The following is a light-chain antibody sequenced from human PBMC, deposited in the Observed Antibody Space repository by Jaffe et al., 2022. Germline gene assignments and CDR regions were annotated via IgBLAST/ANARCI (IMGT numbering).Light chain of an antibody. CDR2: GAS. CDR1: QSVSSF. V-gene: IGKV3-11*01. J-gene: IGKJ1*01. CDR3: QERFTGWT. Sequence: EIWLTQSPATLSLSPGDRATLSCRASQSVSSFLAWYQQKPGQAPRLLIYGASNRATGIPARFSGSGSGTDFTLTISSLEPEDYALYYCQERFTGWTFGQGTKVEVK.